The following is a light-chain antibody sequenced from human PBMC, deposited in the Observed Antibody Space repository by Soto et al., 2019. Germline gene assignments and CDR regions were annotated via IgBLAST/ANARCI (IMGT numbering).Light chain of an antibody. CDR3: HQDRNTFRT. V-gene: IGKV3-15*01. J-gene: IGKJ1*01. CDR2: DTS. Sequence: EIVLTQFPAALSVSPGERATLSCWASYTVGTNLAWYQQKPGQAPRLLIYDTSTRATGVPARFTGSGSGTEFTLTMSNLQAEDDEVSHFHQDRNTFRTCGKGTKVDI. CDR1: YTVGTN.